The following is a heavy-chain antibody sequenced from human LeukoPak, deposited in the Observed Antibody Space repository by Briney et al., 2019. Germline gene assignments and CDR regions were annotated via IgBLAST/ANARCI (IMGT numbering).Heavy chain of an antibody. CDR2: IRSKAYGGTT. CDR1: GFTFGDYA. D-gene: IGHD6-19*01. CDR3: TRAAVAGTWYYYYYYMDV. J-gene: IGHJ6*03. V-gene: IGHV3-49*04. Sequence: GGSLRLSCTASGFTFGDYAMSWVRQAPGKGLEWVGFIRSKAYGGTTEYAASVKGRFTISRDDSKSIAYLQMNSLKTEDTAVYYCTRAAVAGTWYYYYYYMDVWGKGTTVTISS.